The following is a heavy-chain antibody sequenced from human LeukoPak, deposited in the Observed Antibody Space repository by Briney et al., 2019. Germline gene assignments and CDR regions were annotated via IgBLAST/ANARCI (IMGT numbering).Heavy chain of an antibody. CDR2: IYSGGST. V-gene: IGHV4-39*01. J-gene: IGHJ3*02. CDR3: ARHSRSGSGGYENAFDI. Sequence: SETLSLTCTVSGGSISSSSYYWDWIRQSPGKGLEWIGNIYSGGSTYYTPSLKSRVTISVDTSKNQFSLKLSSVTAADTAIYYCARHSRSGSGGYENAFDIWGQGTMVTVSS. D-gene: IGHD5-12*01. CDR1: GGSISSSSYY.